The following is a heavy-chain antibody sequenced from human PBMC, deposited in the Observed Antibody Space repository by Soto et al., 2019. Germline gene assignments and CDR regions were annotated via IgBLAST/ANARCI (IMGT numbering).Heavy chain of an antibody. Sequence: SETLSLTCTVSGGSISSYYWSWIRQPAGKGLEWIGRIYTSGSTNYNPTLKSRVTMSVDTSKNQFSLKLSSVTAADTAVYYCARDRSSGSGSYYYYYGMDVWGQGTTVTVSS. CDR2: IYTSGST. D-gene: IGHD3-10*01. V-gene: IGHV4-4*07. J-gene: IGHJ6*02. CDR3: ARDRSSGSGSYYYYYGMDV. CDR1: GGSISSYY.